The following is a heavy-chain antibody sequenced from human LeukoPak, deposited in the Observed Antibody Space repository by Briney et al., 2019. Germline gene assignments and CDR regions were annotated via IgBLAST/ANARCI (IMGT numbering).Heavy chain of an antibody. J-gene: IGHJ6*03. Sequence: ASVKVSCKASGYTFTGYYMHWVRQAPGQGLEWMGWINPNSGGTNYAQKFQGRVTITRSTSISTAYMELSSLRSEDTAVYYCARGERPSWFGELLSTYYYYYYMDVWGKGTTVTVSS. CDR1: GYTFTGYY. V-gene: IGHV1-2*02. CDR3: ARGERPSWFGELLSTYYYYYYMDV. CDR2: INPNSGGT. D-gene: IGHD3-10*01.